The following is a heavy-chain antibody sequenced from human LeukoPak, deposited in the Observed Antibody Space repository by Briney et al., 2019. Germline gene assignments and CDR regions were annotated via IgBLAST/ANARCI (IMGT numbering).Heavy chain of an antibody. J-gene: IGHJ4*02. V-gene: IGHV3-30*18. D-gene: IGHD1-26*01. CDR2: ISYDGSNK. Sequence: PGGSLRLSCAASGFTFSSYGMHWVRQAPGKGLEWVAVISYDGSNKYYADSVKGRFTISRDNSKNTLYLQMNSLRAEDTAVYYCAKDRELLGGFDYWGQGTLVTVSS. CDR1: GFTFSSYG. CDR3: AKDRELLGGFDY.